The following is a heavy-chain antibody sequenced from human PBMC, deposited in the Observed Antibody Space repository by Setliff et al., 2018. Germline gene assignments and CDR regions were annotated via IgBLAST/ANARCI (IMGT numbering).Heavy chain of an antibody. CDR2: VYCGDSDT. D-gene: IGHD6-13*01. CDR3: ARLGSSSWYNDVFDF. Sequence: GESLKISCKSYGYTFTNYWIAWVRQMPGKGLEWMGVVYCGDSDTRHSPSFQGQVTMSADRSIRSAYLQWSTLKASDTAMYYCARLGSSSWYNDVFDFWGPGTMVTVSS. V-gene: IGHV5-51*01. CDR1: GYTFTNYW. J-gene: IGHJ3*01.